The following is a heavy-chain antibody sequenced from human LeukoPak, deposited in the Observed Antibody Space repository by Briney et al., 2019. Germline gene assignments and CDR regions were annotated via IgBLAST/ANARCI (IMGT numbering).Heavy chain of an antibody. CDR2: IKQDGSEK. CDR1: GSTFSTYW. D-gene: IGHD3-3*01. V-gene: IGHV3-7*03. Sequence: GGSLRLSCAVSGSTFSTYWMTWVRQAPGKGLEWVANIKQDGSEKYYLDSVKGRFTISRDNAKNSLYLQMNSLRAEDTAVYYCAKGPSDYDFWSGFPTPSFDYWGQGTLVTVSS. J-gene: IGHJ4*02. CDR3: AKGPSDYDFWSGFPTPSFDY.